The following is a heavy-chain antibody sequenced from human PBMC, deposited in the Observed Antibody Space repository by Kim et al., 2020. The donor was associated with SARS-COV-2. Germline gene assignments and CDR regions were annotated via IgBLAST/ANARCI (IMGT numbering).Heavy chain of an antibody. CDR2: INHSGST. Sequence: SETLSLTCAVYGGSFSGYYWSWIRQPPGMGLEWIGEINHSGSTNYNPSLKSRVTISVDTSKNQFSLKLSSVTAADTAVYYCARSHVSYNPWGQGTLVTVSS. CDR3: ARSHVSYNP. D-gene: IGHD1-1*01. J-gene: IGHJ5*02. V-gene: IGHV4-34*01. CDR1: GGSFSGYY.